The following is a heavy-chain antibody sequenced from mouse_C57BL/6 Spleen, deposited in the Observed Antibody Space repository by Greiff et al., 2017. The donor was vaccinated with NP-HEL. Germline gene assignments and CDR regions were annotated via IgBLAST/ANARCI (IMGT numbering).Heavy chain of an antibody. CDR3: ARSYDYDGFDY. V-gene: IGHV1-64*01. CDR1: GYTFTSYW. J-gene: IGHJ2*01. CDR2: IHPNSGST. Sequence: QVQLQQPGAELVKPGASVKLSCKASGYTFTSYWMHWVKQRPGQRLEWIGMIHPNSGSTNYNEKFKSKATLTVDKSSSTAYMQLSSLTSEDSAVYYCARSYDYDGFDYWGQGTTLTVSS. D-gene: IGHD2-4*01.